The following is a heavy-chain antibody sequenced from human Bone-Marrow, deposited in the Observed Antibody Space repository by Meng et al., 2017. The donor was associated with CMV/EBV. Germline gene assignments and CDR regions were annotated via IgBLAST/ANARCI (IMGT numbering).Heavy chain of an antibody. CDR2: INHSGST. J-gene: IGHJ6*02. Sequence: SETLSLTCAVYGGSFSGYYWSWIRQPPGKGLEWIGEINHSGSTNYNPSLKSRVTISVDTSKNQFSLKLSSVTAADTAVYYCARGDLALRVRGVIRYGMDVWGQGTTVTVSS. V-gene: IGHV4-34*01. CDR1: GGSFSGYY. D-gene: IGHD3-10*01. CDR3: ARGDLALRVRGVIRYGMDV.